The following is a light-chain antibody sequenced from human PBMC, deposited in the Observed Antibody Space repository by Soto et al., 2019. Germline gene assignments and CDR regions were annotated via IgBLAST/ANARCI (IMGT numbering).Light chain of an antibody. CDR3: SSYTSSSTLV. CDR1: SSDDGGYNY. CDR2: DVS. J-gene: IGLJ1*01. V-gene: IGLV2-14*01. Sequence: QSVLTQPASVSGSPGQSITISCTGTSSDDGGYNYVSWYQQHPGKAPKLMIYDVSNRPSGVSNRVSGSKSGNTASLTISGLQAEDEADYYCSSYTSSSTLVFGTGTQLTVL.